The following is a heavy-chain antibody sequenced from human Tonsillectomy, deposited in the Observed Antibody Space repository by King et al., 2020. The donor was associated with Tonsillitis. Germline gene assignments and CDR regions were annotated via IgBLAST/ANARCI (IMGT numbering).Heavy chain of an antibody. CDR2: IYYSGST. CDR3: ARLVIFGVIRD. Sequence: LQLQESGPGLVKPSETLSLTCSVSGGSISSSSYYWGWIRQPPGKGLEWIGSIYYSGSTYSNPSLKSRVTISVDTSKNQFALKLSSVPAADTAVYYCARLVIFGVIRDWGQGTLVTVSS. J-gene: IGHJ4*02. CDR1: GGSISSSSYY. D-gene: IGHD3-3*01. V-gene: IGHV4-39*01.